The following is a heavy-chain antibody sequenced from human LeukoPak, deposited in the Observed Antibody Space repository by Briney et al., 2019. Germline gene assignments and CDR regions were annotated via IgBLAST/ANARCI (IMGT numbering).Heavy chain of an antibody. V-gene: IGHV1-2*02. CDR2: INPNSGGT. D-gene: IGHD5-12*01. CDR3: ARATPYSGGDLYLAF. J-gene: IGHJ4*02. CDR1: GYTFTGYY. Sequence: GASVKVSCKASGYTFTGYYMHWVRQAPGQGLEWMGWINPNSGGTNYAQKFQGRVTLTRDTSITTAYMEVSKLTSDDTAVYFCARATPYSGGDLYLAFWGQGTLVTVSS.